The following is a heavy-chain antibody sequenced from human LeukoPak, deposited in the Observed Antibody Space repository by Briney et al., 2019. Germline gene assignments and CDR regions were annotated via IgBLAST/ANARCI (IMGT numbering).Heavy chain of an antibody. J-gene: IGHJ3*02. CDR1: GGSISSYY. CDR2: IYYSGST. Sequence: PSETLSLTCTVSGGSISSYYWSWIRQPPGKGLEWIGYIYYSGSTNYNPSLKSRVTIPVDTSKNQFSLKLSSVTAADTAVYYCARHGTIFGVVAYAFDIWGQGTMVTVSS. V-gene: IGHV4-59*08. D-gene: IGHD3-3*01. CDR3: ARHGTIFGVVAYAFDI.